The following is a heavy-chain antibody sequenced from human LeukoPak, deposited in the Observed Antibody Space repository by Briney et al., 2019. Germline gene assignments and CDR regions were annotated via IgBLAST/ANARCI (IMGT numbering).Heavy chain of an antibody. CDR2: IYHSGST. J-gene: IGHJ4*02. CDR1: GGSISRSNW. CDR3: ARDLLDLAAGGRKYYFDY. V-gene: IGHV4-4*02. D-gene: IGHD6-13*01. Sequence: SETLSLTCAVSGGSISRSNWWSWVRQPPGKGLEWIGEIYHSGSTNYNPSLKSRVIISADKSKNQFSLKLSSMTAADTAVYYCARDLLDLAAGGRKYYFDYWGQGTLVTVSS.